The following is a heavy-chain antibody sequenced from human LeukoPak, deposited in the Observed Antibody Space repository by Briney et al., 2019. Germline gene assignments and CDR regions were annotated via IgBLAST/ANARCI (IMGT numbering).Heavy chain of an antibody. J-gene: IGHJ3*02. V-gene: IGHV3-7*03. D-gene: IGHD1-26*01. CDR3: AKGSGSYLTPHSFAFDI. CDR2: IKQDGSEK. Sequence: SGGSLRLSCAASGFTFSSYWMSWVRQAPGKGLEWVANIKQDGSEKYYVDSVKGRFTISRDNAKNSLYLQMNSLRAEDTAVYYCAKGSGSYLTPHSFAFDIWGQGTMVTVSS. CDR1: GFTFSSYW.